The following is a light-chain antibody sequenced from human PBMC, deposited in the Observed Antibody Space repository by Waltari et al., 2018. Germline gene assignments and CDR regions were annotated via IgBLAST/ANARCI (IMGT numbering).Light chain of an antibody. CDR3: SSYTSSTTLLYV. V-gene: IGLV2-14*01. CDR1: SSDVGVYNS. J-gene: IGLJ1*01. Sequence: QSALTQPASVSGSPGQSITISCTGTSSDVGVYNSVSWYQQHPGKAPQLMIYEVSNRRSGSSNRVSGSQSVYTASLTISGLQAEDEAEYYCSSYTSSTTLLYVSGTGTKVTVL. CDR2: EVS.